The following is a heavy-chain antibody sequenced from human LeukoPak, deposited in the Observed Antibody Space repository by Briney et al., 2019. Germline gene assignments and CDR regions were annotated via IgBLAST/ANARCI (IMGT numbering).Heavy chain of an antibody. CDR2: ITSSSSDT. CDR3: ARDYDILTGYFRGGFDY. J-gene: IGHJ4*02. Sequence: GGSLRLSGAASGFTFSDYYMSWIRQAPGKGLEWFSYITSSSSDTNYADSVKGRFTISRDNAKKSLYLQMNSLRAEDTAVYYCARDYDILTGYFRGGFDYWGQGTLVTVSS. D-gene: IGHD3-9*01. CDR1: GFTFSDYY. V-gene: IGHV3-11*05.